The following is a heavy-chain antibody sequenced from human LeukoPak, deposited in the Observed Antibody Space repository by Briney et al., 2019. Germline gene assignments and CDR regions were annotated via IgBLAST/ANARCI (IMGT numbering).Heavy chain of an antibody. CDR3: ARDQGYCTTTSCYSIGGYFDY. CDR1: GFTFSTYA. Sequence: GGSLRLSCAACGFTFSTYAMHWVRQAPGKGLEWVAVISYDGSNRYADSVKGRFTISRDSSRHTVYLQMNSLRDEDTAVYYCARDQGYCTTTSCYSIGGYFDYWGQGTLVTVSS. V-gene: IGHV3-30-3*01. J-gene: IGHJ4*02. CDR2: ISYDGSNR. D-gene: IGHD2-2*01.